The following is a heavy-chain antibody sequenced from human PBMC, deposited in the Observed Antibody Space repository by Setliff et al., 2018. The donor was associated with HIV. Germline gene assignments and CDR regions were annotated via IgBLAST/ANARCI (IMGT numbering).Heavy chain of an antibody. J-gene: IGHJ6*03. CDR1: GYTFTNYY. Sequence: ASVKVSCKTSGYTFTNYYMHWVRQAPGRGLEWMGMINPSGGPTTYAQKFQGRVTITADESTSTAYMELSSLRSDDTAVYYCATLAGDYYYSGRGYYFMDVWGKGTTVTVSS. CDR2: INPSGGPT. V-gene: IGHV1-46*01. D-gene: IGHD3-10*01. CDR3: ATLAGDYYYSGRGYYFMDV.